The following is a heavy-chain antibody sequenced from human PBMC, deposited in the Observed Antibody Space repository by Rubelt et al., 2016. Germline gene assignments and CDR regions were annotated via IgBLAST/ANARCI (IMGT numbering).Heavy chain of an antibody. D-gene: IGHD2-8*01. CDR3: TTNGDFDY. J-gene: IGHJ4*02. CDR2: IKTKSVGGTT. Sequence: EVQLVESGGGLVQPGGSLKLSCAASGFTFSSAWMTWVRQAPGKGLEWVGRIKTKSVGGTTDYAAPVKGRFTISRDDSKNTVYLQMNSLKTDDTAVYYCTTNGDFDYWGQGTLVTVSS. V-gene: IGHV3-15*01. CDR1: GFTFSSAW.